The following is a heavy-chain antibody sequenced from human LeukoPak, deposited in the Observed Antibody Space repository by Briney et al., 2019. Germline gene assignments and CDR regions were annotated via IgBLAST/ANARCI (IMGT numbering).Heavy chain of an antibody. CDR2: IWYDGSNK. CDR3: ARDIGYDYVWGSYRYFDY. V-gene: IGHV3-33*08. D-gene: IGHD3-16*02. J-gene: IGHJ4*02. CDR1: GFTFSSYA. Sequence: PGGSLRLSCAASGFTFSSYAMSWVRQAPGKGLEWVAVIWYDGSNKYYADSVKGRFTISRDNSKNTLYLQMNSLRAEDTAVYYCARDIGYDYVWGSYRYFDYWGQGTLVTVSS.